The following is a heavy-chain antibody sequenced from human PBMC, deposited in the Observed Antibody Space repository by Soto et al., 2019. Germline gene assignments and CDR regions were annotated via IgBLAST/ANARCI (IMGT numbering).Heavy chain of an antibody. CDR1: GYTFGNYG. CDR3: ARNTTTVTQVPFDY. J-gene: IGHJ4*02. V-gene: IGHV1-18*01. CDR2: ISASNGYT. Sequence: QVQLVQSGAEVKKPGASVKVSCRASGYTFGNYGITWVRQAPGQGLEWMGWISASNGYTNYAQNLQGRVTMTTDTSTSTAYMEPRSLRSNDTAVYYCARNTTTVTQVPFDYWGQGNRVTVSS. D-gene: IGHD4-17*01.